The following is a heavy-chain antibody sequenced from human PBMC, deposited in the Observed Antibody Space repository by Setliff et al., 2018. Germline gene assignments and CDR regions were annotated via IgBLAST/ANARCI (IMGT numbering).Heavy chain of an antibody. CDR1: GFTFSSYE. J-gene: IGHJ4*02. Sequence: PGGSLRPSCAASGFTFSSYEMNWVRQAPGKGLEWVSYISSSGSTIYYADSVKGRFTISRDNAKNSLYLQMNSLRAEDTAVYYCASLFAGDFDYWGQGTLVTVSS. V-gene: IGHV3-48*03. CDR2: ISSSGSTI. CDR3: ASLFAGDFDY.